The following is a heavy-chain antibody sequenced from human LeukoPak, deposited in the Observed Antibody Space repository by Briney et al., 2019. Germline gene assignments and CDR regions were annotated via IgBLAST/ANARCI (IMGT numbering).Heavy chain of an antibody. V-gene: IGHV1-2*02. CDR2: INPNSGAT. Sequence: ASVKVSCKASGYTFTSYGISWVRQAPGQGLEWMGWINPNSGATKSAQKFQGRVTMTRDTSISSAYMDLSRLRSDDTAVYYCARSWGSDWYFDLWGRGTLVIASS. J-gene: IGHJ2*01. CDR1: GYTFTSYG. D-gene: IGHD7-27*01. CDR3: ARSWGSDWYFDL.